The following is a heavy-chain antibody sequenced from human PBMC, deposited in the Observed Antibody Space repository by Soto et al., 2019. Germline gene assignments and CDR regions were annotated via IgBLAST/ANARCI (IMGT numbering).Heavy chain of an antibody. Sequence: GSLRLSCAACGFNLSSYAMGLVRQAPGKGLEWVSAISGSGGSTYYADSVKGRFTISRDNSKNTLYLQMNSLRAEDTAVYYCAKATLYHVYSGSYYSASVWGRRTFVPVSS. D-gene: IGHD1-26*01. J-gene: IGHJ1*01. CDR1: GFNLSSYA. CDR2: ISGSGGST. V-gene: IGHV3-23*01. CDR3: AKATLYHVYSGSYYSASV.